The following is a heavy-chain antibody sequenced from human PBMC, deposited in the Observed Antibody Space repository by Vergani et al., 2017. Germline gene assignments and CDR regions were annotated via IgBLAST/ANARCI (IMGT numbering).Heavy chain of an antibody. CDR3: SRGRGYSFGYSDY. D-gene: IGHD5-18*01. J-gene: IGHJ4*02. Sequence: EVQLVESGGGLVPPGRSLRLSCAASGFSFGDYAMTWVRQAPGKGLEWVACIRNKAYGGTTEYAASVKGRFTISRDDSKRLAYLQLSGLKTEDTAVYFCSRGRGYSFGYSDYWGQGTLVTVSS. CDR2: IRNKAYGGTT. CDR1: GFSFGDYA. V-gene: IGHV3-49*04.